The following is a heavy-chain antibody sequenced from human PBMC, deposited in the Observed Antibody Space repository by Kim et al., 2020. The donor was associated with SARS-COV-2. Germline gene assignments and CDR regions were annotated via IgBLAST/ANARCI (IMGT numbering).Heavy chain of an antibody. D-gene: IGHD1-26*01. J-gene: IGHJ6*02. V-gene: IGHV5-10-1*01. Sequence: SSPSFQGHVTISADKSISTAYLQWSSLKASDTAMYYCARLKWELLGGMDVWGQGTTVTVSS. CDR3: ARLKWELLGGMDV.